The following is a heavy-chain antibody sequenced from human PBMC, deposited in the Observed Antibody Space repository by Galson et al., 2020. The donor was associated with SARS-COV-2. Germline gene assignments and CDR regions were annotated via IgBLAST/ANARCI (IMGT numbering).Heavy chain of an antibody. D-gene: IGHD1-26*01. CDR2: IYYSGTT. J-gene: IGHJ3*02. V-gene: IGHV4-4*02. CDR1: GGSISSSYW. Sequence: SETLSLTCAVSGGSISSSYWWSWVRQPPGKGLNWIGDIYYSGTTNYNPSLKSRVTISVDTSKNQFSLKLNSVNAADTAEYYCATRGGSGLDAFDIWGQGTMVTVSS. CDR3: ATRGGSGLDAFDI.